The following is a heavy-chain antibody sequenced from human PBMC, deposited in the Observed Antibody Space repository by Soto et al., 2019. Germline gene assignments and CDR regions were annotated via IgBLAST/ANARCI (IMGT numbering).Heavy chain of an antibody. Sequence: QVHLVQSGAEVKKPGASVKVSCKGSGYGFTTYGITWVRQAPGQGLEWMAWISAHNGNTNYAQKLQGRVTVTRDTSTSTAYMEQRRLRTDCTAVYYCARGRYGAYWGQGALVTVSS. CDR2: ISAHNGNT. V-gene: IGHV1-18*01. D-gene: IGHD3-10*01. CDR3: ARGRYGAY. J-gene: IGHJ4*02. CDR1: GYGFTTYG.